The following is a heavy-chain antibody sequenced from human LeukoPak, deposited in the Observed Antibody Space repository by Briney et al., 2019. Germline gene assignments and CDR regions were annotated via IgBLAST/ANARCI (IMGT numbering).Heavy chain of an antibody. J-gene: IGHJ3*02. Sequence: GGSLRLSCAASGFTFSSYSMNWVRQAPGKGLEWVSSISSSSSYIYYADSVKGRFTISRDNAKNSLYLQMNSLRAEDTAVYYCARGVIDFWSGSSAFDIWGQGTMVTVSS. V-gene: IGHV3-21*01. CDR2: ISSSSSYI. D-gene: IGHD3-3*01. CDR3: ARGVIDFWSGSSAFDI. CDR1: GFTFSSYS.